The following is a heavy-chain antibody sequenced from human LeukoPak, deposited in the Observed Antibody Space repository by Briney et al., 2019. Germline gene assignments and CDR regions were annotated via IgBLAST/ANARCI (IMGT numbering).Heavy chain of an antibody. CDR1: GFTFSSYW. CDR3: ARADYSDLRVPFDY. CDR2: IKQDGSEK. J-gene: IGHJ4*02. Sequence: GGSLRLSCAASGFTFSSYWMSWVRQAPGKGLEWVANIKQDGSEKYYVDSVKGRFTISRDNAKNSLYLQMNSLRAEDTAVYYCARADYSDLRVPFDYWGQGTLVTVSS. V-gene: IGHV3-7*03. D-gene: IGHD4-17*01.